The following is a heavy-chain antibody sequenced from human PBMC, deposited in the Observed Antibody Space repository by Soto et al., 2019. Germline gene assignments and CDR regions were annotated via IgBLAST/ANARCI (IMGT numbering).Heavy chain of an antibody. D-gene: IGHD3-10*01. CDR1: GGSISGGGFS. Sequence: SETLSLTCXVSGGSISGGGFSWSWIRQPPGKGLEWIGYILHTGGTQYNPSLKSRVSMSVDKSKNQFSLHLTSVTAADTAVYYCARLQFGEGFDYWGQGALVTVSS. CDR3: ARLQFGEGFDY. CDR2: ILHTGGT. V-gene: IGHV4-30-2*01. J-gene: IGHJ4*02.